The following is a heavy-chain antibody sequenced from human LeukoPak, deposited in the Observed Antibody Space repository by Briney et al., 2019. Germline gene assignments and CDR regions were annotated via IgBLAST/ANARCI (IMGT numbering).Heavy chain of an antibody. CDR3: ARRQLTGYSSGWYVFDP. Sequence: SETLSLTCTVSGGSISSYYWTWIRQPPGKGLEWIGSLYYSGSTNYNPSLKSRVTISVDTSKNQFSLKLSSVTAADTAVYYCARRQLTGYSSGWYVFDPWGQGTLVTVSS. V-gene: IGHV4-59*01. D-gene: IGHD6-19*01. CDR2: LYYSGST. J-gene: IGHJ5*02. CDR1: GGSISSYY.